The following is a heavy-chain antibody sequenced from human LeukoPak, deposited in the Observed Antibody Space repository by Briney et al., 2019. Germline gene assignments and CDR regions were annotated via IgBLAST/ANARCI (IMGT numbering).Heavy chain of an antibody. V-gene: IGHV3-66*01. CDR1: GFTVSSNY. CDR3: ARDSVAAGLAFDI. CDR2: IYSGGST. J-gene: IGHJ3*02. Sequence: GGSLRLSCAASGFTVSSNYMSWVRQAPGKGLEWVSVIYSGGSTYYADSVKGRFTISRDNSKNTLYLQMNSLRAEDTAVYYCARDSVAAGLAFDIWGQGSMVTVSS. D-gene: IGHD6-13*01.